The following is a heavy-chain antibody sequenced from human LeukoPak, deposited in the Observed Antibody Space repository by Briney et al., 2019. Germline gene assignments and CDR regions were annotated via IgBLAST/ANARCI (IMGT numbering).Heavy chain of an antibody. CDR3: ARSLAAAGPYYYYYYMDV. V-gene: IGHV3-53*01. CDR1: GFTVSSNY. D-gene: IGHD6-13*01. Sequence: GGSLRLSCAASGFTVSSNYMSWVRQAPWKGLEWVSVIYSGGSTYYADSVKGRFTISRDNSKNTLYLQMNSLRAEDTAVYYCARSLAAAGPYYYYYYMDVWGKGTTVTVSS. J-gene: IGHJ6*03. CDR2: IYSGGST.